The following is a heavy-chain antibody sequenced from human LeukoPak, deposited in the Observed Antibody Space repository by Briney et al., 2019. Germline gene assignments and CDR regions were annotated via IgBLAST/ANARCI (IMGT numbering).Heavy chain of an antibody. J-gene: IGHJ5*02. CDR2: ISSSSSYI. CDR1: GFTFSSYS. V-gene: IGHV3-21*01. D-gene: IGHD3-10*01. CDR3: ARVGGMVRGWDWFDP. Sequence: PGGSLRLSCAASGFTFSSYSMNWVRQAPGKGLEWVSSISSSSSYIYYADSVKGRFTISRDNAKNSLYLQMNSLRAEDTAVYYCARVGGMVRGWDWFDPWGQGTLVTVSS.